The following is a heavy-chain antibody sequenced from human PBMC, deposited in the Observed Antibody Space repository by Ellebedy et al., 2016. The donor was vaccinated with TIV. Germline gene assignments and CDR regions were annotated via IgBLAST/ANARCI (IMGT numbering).Heavy chain of an antibody. CDR2: TNEDGSVT. V-gene: IGHV3-7*03. Sequence: PGGSLRLSCAASGFTFSNYWMSWVRQAPGKGLEWVATTNEDGSVTYHADSVKDRFIISRDNAENSLFLQMNSLRVEDTAVYYCARDPKYYDYRGIVLLSWGQGTQVTVSS. D-gene: IGHD3-22*01. CDR3: ARDPKYYDYRGIVLLS. CDR1: GFTFSNYW. J-gene: IGHJ4*02.